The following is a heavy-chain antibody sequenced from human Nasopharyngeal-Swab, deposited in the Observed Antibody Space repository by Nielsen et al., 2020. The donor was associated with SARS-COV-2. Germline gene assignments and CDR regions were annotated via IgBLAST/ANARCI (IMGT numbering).Heavy chain of an antibody. CDR1: GLTVSSTY. V-gene: IGHV3-20*04. D-gene: IGHD6-13*01. CDR3: ANRRGSSWHPYCFDF. Sequence: GESLKISCAASGLTVSSTYMSWVRQAPGKGLEWVSGINWNGGSTGYADSVKGRFTISRDNAKNSLYLQMNSLRAEDTAIYYCANRRGSSWHPYCFDFWGQGTLVTVSS. J-gene: IGHJ4*02. CDR2: INWNGGST.